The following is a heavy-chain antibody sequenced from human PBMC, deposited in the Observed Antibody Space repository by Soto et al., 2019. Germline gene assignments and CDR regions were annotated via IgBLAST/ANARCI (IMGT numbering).Heavy chain of an antibody. J-gene: IGHJ6*02. CDR1: GFTFSSYA. V-gene: IGHV3-23*01. Sequence: GGSLRLSCAASGFTFSSYAMSWVRQAPGKGLEWVSAISGSGGSTYYADSVKGRFTISRDNSKNTLYLQMNSLRAEDTAVYYCAYYCSGGSCYSEWGYGMDVWGQGTTVTVSS. CDR2: ISGSGGST. CDR3: AYYCSGGSCYSEWGYGMDV. D-gene: IGHD2-15*01.